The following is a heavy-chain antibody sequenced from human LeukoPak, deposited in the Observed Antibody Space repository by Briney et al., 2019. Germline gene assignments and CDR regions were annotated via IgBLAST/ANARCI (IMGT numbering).Heavy chain of an antibody. V-gene: IGHV1-69*13. CDR2: IIPIFGTA. J-gene: IGHJ5*02. CDR3: AREGFDYVVPAAIELYWFDP. Sequence: SVKVSCKASGGTFSSYAISWVRPAPAQGLEWMGGIIPIFGTANYAQKFQGRVTITAEESTSTAYMELSSLRSEDTAVYYCAREGFDYVVPAAIELYWFDPWGQGTLVTVSS. D-gene: IGHD2-2*01. CDR1: GGTFSSYA.